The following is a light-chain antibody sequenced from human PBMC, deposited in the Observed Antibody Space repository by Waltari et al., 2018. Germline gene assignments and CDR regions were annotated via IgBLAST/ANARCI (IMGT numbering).Light chain of an antibody. V-gene: IGKV3D-15*01. CDR1: RSLSRRY. CDR3: QQYDYSPRT. CDR2: AAT. J-gene: IGKJ4*02. Sequence: RAGRSLSRRYVDWYQQKPRKAPRLLIYAATSRQTGVPARFSGSGSGTEFTLTICGLQSEDFATYYCQQYDYSPRTFGGGTRVEIK.